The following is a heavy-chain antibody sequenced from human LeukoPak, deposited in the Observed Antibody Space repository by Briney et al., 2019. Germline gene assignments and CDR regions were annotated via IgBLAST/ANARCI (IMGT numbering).Heavy chain of an antibody. CDR2: MNPNSGNT. J-gene: IGHJ5*02. CDR3: ARGQGVPRGWFDP. V-gene: IGHV1-8*01. D-gene: IGHD2-8*01. Sequence: GASVKVSCKASGYTFTSYDINWVRQATGQGLEWMGWMNPNSGNTGYAQKFQGRVSMTKNTSISTAYMELSSLRSQDTDVYYCARGQGVPRGWFDPWGQGTLVTVSS. CDR1: GYTFTSYD.